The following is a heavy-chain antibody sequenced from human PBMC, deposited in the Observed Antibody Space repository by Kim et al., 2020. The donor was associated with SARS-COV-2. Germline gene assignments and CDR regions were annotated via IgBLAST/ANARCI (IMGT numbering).Heavy chain of an antibody. CDR2: FDPEDGET. CDR3: ATVDYYDSSGYRWFDP. V-gene: IGHV1-24*01. D-gene: IGHD3-22*01. Sequence: ASVKVSCKVSGYTLTELSMHWVRQAPGKGLEWMGGFDPEDGETIYAQKFQGRVTMTEDTSTDTAYMELSSLRSEDTAVYYCATVDYYDSSGYRWFDPWGQGTLVTVSS. J-gene: IGHJ5*02. CDR1: GYTLTELS.